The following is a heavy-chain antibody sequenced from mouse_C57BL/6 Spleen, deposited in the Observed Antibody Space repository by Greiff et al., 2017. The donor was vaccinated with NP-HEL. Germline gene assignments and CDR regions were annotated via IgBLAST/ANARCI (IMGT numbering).Heavy chain of an antibody. J-gene: IGHJ2*01. CDR1: GYAFSSSW. V-gene: IGHV1-82*01. CDR3: ARRYDGYLDD. Sequence: VQLQQSGPELVKPGASVKISCKASGYAFSSSWMNWVKQRPGKGLEWIGRIYPGDGDTNYNGKFKGKATLTADKSSSTAYMQLSSLTSEDSAVYFCARRYDGYLDDWGQGTTLTVSS. CDR2: IYPGDGDT. D-gene: IGHD2-3*01.